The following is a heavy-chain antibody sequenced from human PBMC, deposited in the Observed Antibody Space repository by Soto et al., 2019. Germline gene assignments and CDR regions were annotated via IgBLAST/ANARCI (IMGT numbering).Heavy chain of an antibody. CDR2: INAGNGNT. CDR3: AYSSSSGDFDY. D-gene: IGHD6-6*01. Sequence: ASVPVYFMTSGSTFPSYAMHWVRQAPGQRLEWMGWINAGNGNTKYSQKFQGRVTITRDTSASTAYMELSSLRSEDTAVYYCAYSSSSGDFDYWGQGTLVTVS. V-gene: IGHV1-3*01. J-gene: IGHJ4*02. CDR1: GSTFPSYA.